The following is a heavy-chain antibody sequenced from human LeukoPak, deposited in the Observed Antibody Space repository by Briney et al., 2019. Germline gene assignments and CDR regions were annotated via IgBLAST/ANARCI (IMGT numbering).Heavy chain of an antibody. D-gene: IGHD6-6*01. CDR3: ARHLIREDYSSSSIGFDP. J-gene: IGHJ5*02. Sequence: SGTLSLTCAVYGGSFSGYFWSWIPQPPGKGLEWIGYIYYSGSTNYNPSFKSRVTMSVDTSKNQFSLKLSSVTAADTALYYCARHLIREDYSSSSIGFDPWGQGTLVTVSS. V-gene: IGHV4-59*08. CDR1: GGSFSGYF. CDR2: IYYSGST.